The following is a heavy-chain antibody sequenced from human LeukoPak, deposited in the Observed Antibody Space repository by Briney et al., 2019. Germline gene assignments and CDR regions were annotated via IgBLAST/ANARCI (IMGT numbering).Heavy chain of an antibody. V-gene: IGHV1-69*13. CDR1: GGTSSSYA. J-gene: IGHJ5*02. CDR2: IIPIFGTA. Sequence: ASVKVSCKASGGTSSSYAISWVRQAPGQGLEWMGGIIPIFGTANYAQKFQGRVTITADESTSTAYMELRSLRSDDTAVYYCARCRAAKTGFDPWGQGTLVTVSS. CDR3: ARCRAAKTGFDP. D-gene: IGHD6-13*01.